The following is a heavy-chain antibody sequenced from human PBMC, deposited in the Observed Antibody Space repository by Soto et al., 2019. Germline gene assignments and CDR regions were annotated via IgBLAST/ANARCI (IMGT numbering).Heavy chain of an antibody. Sequence: PGESLKISCKGSGYTFTSYWIAWVGQMPGKGLEWMGLIYPGDSDTRYSPSFQGKVTISADKFISTAYLQWSSLKASDTAMYYCATRGNSHAYFDFRGQGTLCTVSS. J-gene: IGHJ4*02. CDR3: ATRGNSHAYFDF. CDR1: GYTFTSYW. CDR2: IYPGDSDT. V-gene: IGHV5-51*01. D-gene: IGHD5-18*01.